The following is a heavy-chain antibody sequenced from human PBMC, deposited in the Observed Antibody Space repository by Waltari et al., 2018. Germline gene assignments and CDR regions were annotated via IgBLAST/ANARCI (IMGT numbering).Heavy chain of an antibody. CDR1: GFTFSSYA. CDR2: ISGNGGST. D-gene: IGHD3-22*01. V-gene: IGHV3-23*04. Sequence: EVQLVESGGGLVQPGGSLRLSCAASGFTFSSYAMSWVRQAPGKGLEWVSAISGNGGSTYYADSVKGRFTISRDNSKNTLYLQMNSLRAEDTAVYYCAKDYYDSSGNLNAFDIWGQGTMVTVSS. CDR3: AKDYYDSSGNLNAFDI. J-gene: IGHJ3*02.